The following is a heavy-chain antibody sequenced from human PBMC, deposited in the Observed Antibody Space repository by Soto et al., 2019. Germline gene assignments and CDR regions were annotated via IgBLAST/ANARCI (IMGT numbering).Heavy chain of an antibody. V-gene: IGHV3-74*01. D-gene: IGHD5-12*01. CDR3: MRGNTGYGNLDY. J-gene: IGHJ4*02. CDR2: IYRDGTT. Sequence: EVQLEESGGGLFQPGGSLRLTCAVSGFSLNNYWMHWVRQRPGKGLVWVARIYRDGTTSYADSVKGRFTISRDNAKNTVSLQMNSLKDEDTAVYYCMRGNTGYGNLDYWGRGTLVTVSS. CDR1: GFSLNNYW.